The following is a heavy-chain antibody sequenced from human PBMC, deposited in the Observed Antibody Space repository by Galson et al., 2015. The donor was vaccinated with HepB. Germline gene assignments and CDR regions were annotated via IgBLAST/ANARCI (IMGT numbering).Heavy chain of an antibody. V-gene: IGHV1-3*01. D-gene: IGHD6-19*01. Sequence: SVKVSCKASGYTFTSYAMHWVRQAPGQRLEWMGWINAGNGNTKYSQKFQGRVTITRDTSASTAYMELSSLRSEDTAVYYCARDRSGRYKAVAGTPDYWGQGTLVTVSS. CDR3: ARDRSGRYKAVAGTPDY. CDR1: GYTFTSYA. CDR2: INAGNGNT. J-gene: IGHJ4*02.